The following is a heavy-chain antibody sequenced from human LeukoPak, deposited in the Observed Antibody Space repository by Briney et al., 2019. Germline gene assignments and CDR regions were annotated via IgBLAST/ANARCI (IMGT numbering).Heavy chain of an antibody. CDR2: IYTSGTT. D-gene: IGHD2-2*01. V-gene: IGHV4-4*07. CDR3: ARDDWSSLSRVNWFDP. Sequence: SETLSLTCSVSGVSISNYDWSWIRQPAGKGLEWIGRIYTSGTTNYNPSLKSRVTMSIDTSKNQISLKLNSVTAADTAVYFCARDDWSSLSRVNWFDPWGQGTLVTVSS. CDR1: GVSISNYD. J-gene: IGHJ5*02.